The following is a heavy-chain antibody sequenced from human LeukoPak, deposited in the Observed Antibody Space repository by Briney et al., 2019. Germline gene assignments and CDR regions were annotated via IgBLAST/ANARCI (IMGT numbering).Heavy chain of an antibody. D-gene: IGHD1-26*01. CDR3: ARPYYVAANYYFDY. J-gene: IGHJ4*02. V-gene: IGHV3-48*03. Sequence: GGSLRLSCAVSGFIFSSYGMHWVRQAPGKGLEWVSYISGRGDVIYYADSVKGRFTISRDNAKNSLYLQMNSLRAEDTAVYYCARPYYVAANYYFDYWGQGTLVTVSS. CDR2: ISGRGDVI. CDR1: GFIFSSYG.